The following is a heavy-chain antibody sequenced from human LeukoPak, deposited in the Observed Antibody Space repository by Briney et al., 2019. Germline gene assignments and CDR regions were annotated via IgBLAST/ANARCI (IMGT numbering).Heavy chain of an antibody. J-gene: IGHJ4*02. Sequence: EQSLKISCKGYGYSLTSYWIGWVRQMRLQGMEWMGTIHPGNSDTTYSPSFQGKVTISAHESISTAYLQCSSLTASDTARYYSARSFLWFGEFNYFFDYWGQGTLVTVSS. D-gene: IGHD3-10*01. V-gene: IGHV5-51*01. CDR1: GYSLTSYW. CDR2: IHPGNSDT. CDR3: ARSFLWFGEFNYFFDY.